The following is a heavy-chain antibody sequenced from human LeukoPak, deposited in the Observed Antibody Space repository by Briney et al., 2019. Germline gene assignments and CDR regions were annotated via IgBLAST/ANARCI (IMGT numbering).Heavy chain of an antibody. Sequence: SETLSLTCSVSGGSISRSTYYWGWIRQPPGKGLEWIGSIHYSGSTYYNPSLRSRVTISVDTSKNQFSLKLSSVTAADTAVYYCARHGTISSESYFDYWGQGALVTVSS. V-gene: IGHV4-39*01. J-gene: IGHJ4*02. D-gene: IGHD1-14*01. CDR3: ARHGTISSESYFDY. CDR2: IHYSGST. CDR1: GGSISRSTYY.